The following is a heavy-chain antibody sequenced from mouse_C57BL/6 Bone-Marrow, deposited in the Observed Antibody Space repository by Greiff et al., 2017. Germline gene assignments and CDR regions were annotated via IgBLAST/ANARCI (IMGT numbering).Heavy chain of an antibody. CDR3: ARERGFITTVVVPFDY. CDR1: GYTFTSYW. V-gene: IGHV1-69*01. D-gene: IGHD1-1*01. J-gene: IGHJ2*01. CDR2: IDPSDSYT. Sequence: QVQLQQPGAELVMPGASVKLSCKASGYTFTSYWMHWVKQRPGQGLEWIGEIDPSDSYTNYNQKFKGKSTLPVDKSSSTAYMQLSSLTSEDSAVYYCARERGFITTVVVPFDYWGQGTTLTVSS.